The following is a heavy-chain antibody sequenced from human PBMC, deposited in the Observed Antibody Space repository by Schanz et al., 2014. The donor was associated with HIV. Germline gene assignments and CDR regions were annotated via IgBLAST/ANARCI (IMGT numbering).Heavy chain of an antibody. V-gene: IGHV3-30*03. CDR2: ISYDGSNE. J-gene: IGHJ4*02. CDR3: ATTWRAMYGELDY. CDR1: GFTFSRDG. Sequence: VQLVESGGGVVQPGRSLRLSCAASGFTFSRDGMNWVRQAPGKGLECVAVISYDGSNEYYADSVKGRFTISRDNSKNTLYLQMTSLRVEDTAVYYCATTWRAMYGELDYWGQGTLVTVSS. D-gene: IGHD4-17*01.